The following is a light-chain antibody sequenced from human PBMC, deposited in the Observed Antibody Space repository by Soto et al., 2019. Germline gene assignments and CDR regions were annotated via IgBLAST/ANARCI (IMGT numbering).Light chain of an antibody. V-gene: IGKV3-20*01. CDR1: QSVSSSY. Sequence: EVVLTQSPGTLSLSPGERTTLSCRASQSVSSSYLAWYQQKPGQAPRLLIYAASSRATGIPDRFSGSGSGTDFTLPISRLEPEDFAVYYCQQDGRSRWTFGQGTKVEIK. CDR2: AAS. J-gene: IGKJ1*01. CDR3: QQDGRSRWT.